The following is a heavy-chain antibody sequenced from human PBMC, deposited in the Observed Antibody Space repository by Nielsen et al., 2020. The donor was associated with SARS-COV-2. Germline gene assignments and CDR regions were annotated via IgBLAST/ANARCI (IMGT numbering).Heavy chain of an antibody. V-gene: IGHV4-4*02. CDR3: ARTHDYVWGSYRYSNHAFDI. D-gene: IGHD3-16*02. J-gene: IGHJ3*02. CDR1: GGSISSSNW. CDR2: INHSGST. Sequence: SETLSLTCAVSGGSISSSNWWSWVRQPPGKGLEWIGEINHSGSTNYNPSLKSRVTISIDTSKNQFSLKMSSVTAADTAVYYCARTHDYVWGSYRYSNHAFDIWGQGTMVTVSS.